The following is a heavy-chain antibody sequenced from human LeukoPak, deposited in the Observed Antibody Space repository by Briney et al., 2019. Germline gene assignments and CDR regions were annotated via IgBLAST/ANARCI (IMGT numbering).Heavy chain of an antibody. CDR1: GFTFSTFA. J-gene: IGHJ4*02. CDR2: IFPSGGEI. Sequence: QPGRSLRLSCAASGFTFSTFAMIWVRQPPGKGLEWVSSIFPSGGEIHYADSVRGRFTISRDNSKSTLSLQMNSLRAEDTAIYYCATYRQVLLPFESRGQGTLVTVSS. D-gene: IGHD2-8*02. V-gene: IGHV3-23*01. CDR3: ATYRQVLLPFES.